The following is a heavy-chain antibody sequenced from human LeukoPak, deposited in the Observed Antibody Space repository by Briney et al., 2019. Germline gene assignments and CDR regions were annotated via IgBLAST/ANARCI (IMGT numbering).Heavy chain of an antibody. CDR1: GYTFTGYY. Sequence: ASVKVSCKASGYTFTGYYMHWVRQAPGQGLEWMGWINPNSGGTNYAQKFQGRVTMTRDTSISTAYMELSRLRSDDTAVYYCARVVVVPAATCDYCGQGTLVTVSS. J-gene: IGHJ4*02. V-gene: IGHV1-2*02. CDR3: ARVVVVPAATCDY. CDR2: INPNSGGT. D-gene: IGHD2-2*01.